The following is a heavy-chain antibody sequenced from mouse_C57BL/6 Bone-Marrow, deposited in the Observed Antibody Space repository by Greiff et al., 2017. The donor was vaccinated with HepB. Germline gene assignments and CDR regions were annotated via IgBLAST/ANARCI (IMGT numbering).Heavy chain of an antibody. V-gene: IGHV1-26*01. D-gene: IGHD1-1*01. CDR2: INPNNGGT. CDR1: GYTFTDYY. Sequence: VQLKQSGPELVKPGASVKISCKASGYTFTDYYMNWVKQSHGKSLEWIGDINPNNGGTSYNQKFKGKATLTVDKSSSTAYMELRSLTSEDSAVYYCARDPYGSSYAFDYWGQGTTLTVSS. CDR3: ARDPYGSSYAFDY. J-gene: IGHJ2*01.